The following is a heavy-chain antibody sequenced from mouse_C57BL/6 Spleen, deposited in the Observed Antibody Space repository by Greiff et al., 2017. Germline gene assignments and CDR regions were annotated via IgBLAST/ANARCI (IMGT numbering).Heavy chain of an antibody. J-gene: IGHJ2*01. CDR3: ARIPYYYGSSSAYFDY. V-gene: IGHV8-8*01. Sequence: QVTLKVSGPGILQPSQTLSLTCSFSGFSLSTFGMGVGWIRQPSGKGLEWLAHIWWDDDKYYNPALKSRLTISKDTSKNQVFLKIANVDTADTATYYCARIPYYYGSSSAYFDYWGQGTTLTVSS. CDR2: IWWDDDK. D-gene: IGHD1-1*01. CDR1: GFSLSTFGMG.